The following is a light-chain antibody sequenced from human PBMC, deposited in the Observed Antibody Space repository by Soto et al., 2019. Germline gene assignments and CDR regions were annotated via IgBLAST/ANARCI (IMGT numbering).Light chain of an antibody. CDR1: QSVNSN. CDR2: GAS. V-gene: IGKV3-15*01. Sequence: EIVMTQSPATLSVPPGERATLSCRASQSVNSNLAWYQQRPGQAPRLLIFGASTRATGFPARFSGSGSGTDVTLTISSLQSEDSAFYYCQQSNNWPRTFGQGTKVEIK. CDR3: QQSNNWPRT. J-gene: IGKJ1*01.